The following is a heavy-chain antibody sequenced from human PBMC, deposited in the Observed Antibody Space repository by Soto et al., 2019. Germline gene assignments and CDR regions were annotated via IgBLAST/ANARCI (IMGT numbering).Heavy chain of an antibody. Sequence: ASVKVSCKASGYTFTSYDINWVRQATGQGLEWMGWMNPNSGNTGYAQKFQGRVTMTRNTSISTAYMELSSLRSEDTAVYHCARGIGLWFGELKGNFDYWGQGTLVTVSS. D-gene: IGHD3-10*01. CDR2: MNPNSGNT. J-gene: IGHJ4*02. V-gene: IGHV1-8*01. CDR3: ARGIGLWFGELKGNFDY. CDR1: GYTFTSYD.